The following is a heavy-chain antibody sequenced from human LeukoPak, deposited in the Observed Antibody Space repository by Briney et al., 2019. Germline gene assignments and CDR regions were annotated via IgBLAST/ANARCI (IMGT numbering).Heavy chain of an antibody. CDR1: GGSFSGYY. CDR2: INHSGST. J-gene: IGHJ4*02. V-gene: IGHV4-34*01. CDR3: ASRYSSSSNFDY. D-gene: IGHD6-13*01. Sequence: SETLSLTCAVYGGSFSGYYWSWIRQPPGKGLEWIGEINHSGSTNYNPSLTSRVTISVDTSKNQFSLKLSSVTAADTAVYYCASRYSSSSNFDYWGQGTLVTVSS.